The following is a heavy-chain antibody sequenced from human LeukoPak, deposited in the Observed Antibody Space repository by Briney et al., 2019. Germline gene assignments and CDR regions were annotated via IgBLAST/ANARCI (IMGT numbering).Heavy chain of an antibody. D-gene: IGHD6-19*01. CDR2: TDRDDDK. Sequence: SGPALVKPTQTLTLTCTFSGFSLTTSGMCVSWIRQPPGKALEWLARTDRDDDKYYSTSLKTRLTISKDTSKNQVVLTMTNMDPVDTATYYCARTSRGSGWSNFDSWGQGTLVTVSS. J-gene: IGHJ4*02. V-gene: IGHV2-70*11. CDR1: GFSLTTSGMC. CDR3: ARTSRGSGWSNFDS.